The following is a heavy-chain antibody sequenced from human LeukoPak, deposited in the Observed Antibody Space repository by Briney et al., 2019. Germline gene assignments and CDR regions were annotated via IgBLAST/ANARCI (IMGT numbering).Heavy chain of an antibody. CDR1: GFTFSTYA. CDR3: ARVGTVTTNYYYPMDV. J-gene: IGHJ6*02. Sequence: GGSLRLSCAAPGFTFSTYAMHWVRQAPGKGLEWVALISFDGRSKFYAGSVKGRFTVSRDNSRNTLYLQMNSLRPEDTAVYYCARVGTVTTNYYYPMDVWGQGTTVTVSS. V-gene: IGHV3-30*04. CDR2: ISFDGRSK. D-gene: IGHD1-1*01.